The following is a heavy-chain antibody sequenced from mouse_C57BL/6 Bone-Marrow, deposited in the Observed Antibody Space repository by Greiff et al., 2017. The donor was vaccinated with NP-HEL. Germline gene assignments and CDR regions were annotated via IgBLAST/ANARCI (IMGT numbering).Heavy chain of an antibody. CDR2: ISDGGSYT. CDR3: ARVPFPTVVAHFDY. CDR1: GFTFSSYA. V-gene: IGHV5-4*03. D-gene: IGHD1-1*01. Sequence: EVMLVESGGGLVKPGGSLKLSCAASGFTFSSYAMSWVRQTPEKRLEWVATISDGGSYTYYPDNVKGRFTISRDNAKNNLYLQMSHLKSEDTAMYYCARVPFPTVVAHFDYWGQGTTLTVSS. J-gene: IGHJ2*01.